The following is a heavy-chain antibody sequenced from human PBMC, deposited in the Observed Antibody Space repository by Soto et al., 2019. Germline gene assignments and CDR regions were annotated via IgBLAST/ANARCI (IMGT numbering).Heavy chain of an antibody. CDR2: ISYDGSNK. Sequence: PGGSLRLSCAASGFTFSSYGMHGVRQAPGKGLAWVAVISYDGSNKYYAASVKGRFTISRDNSKNTLYLQMNSLRAEDTAVYYCAKVDVSMLDDFWSGYTLYYGMDVWGQGTTVTVSS. J-gene: IGHJ6*02. V-gene: IGHV3-30*18. CDR1: GFTFSSYG. CDR3: AKVDVSMLDDFWSGYTLYYGMDV. D-gene: IGHD3-3*01.